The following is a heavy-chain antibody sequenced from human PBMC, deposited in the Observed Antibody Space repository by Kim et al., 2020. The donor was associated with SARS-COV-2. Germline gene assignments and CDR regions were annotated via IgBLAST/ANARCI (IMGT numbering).Heavy chain of an antibody. CDR2: ISSSSSTI. CDR3: ARMTTVTNWYFDL. D-gene: IGHD4-17*01. V-gene: IGHV3-48*02. CDR1: GFTFSSYS. J-gene: IGHJ2*01. Sequence: LSLTCAASGFTFSSYSMNWVRQAPGKGLEWVSYISSSSSTIYYADSVKGRFTISRDNAKNSLYLQMNSLRDEDTAVYYCARMTTVTNWYFDLWGRGTLVTVSS.